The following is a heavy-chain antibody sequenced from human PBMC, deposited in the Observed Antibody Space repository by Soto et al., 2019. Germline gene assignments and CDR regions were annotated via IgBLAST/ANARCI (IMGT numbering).Heavy chain of an antibody. D-gene: IGHD3-22*01. V-gene: IGHV5-10-1*01. CDR3: ARQIYDSDTGPNFQYYFDS. CDR1: GYSFAGDW. CDR2: IDPSDSQT. J-gene: IGHJ4*02. Sequence: GESLKISGNGSGYSFAGDWITWVRQKPGKGLEWMGRIDPSDSQTYYSPSFRGHVTISVTKSITTVFLQWSSLRASDTAMYYCARQIYDSDTGPNFQYYFDSWGQGTPVTVSS.